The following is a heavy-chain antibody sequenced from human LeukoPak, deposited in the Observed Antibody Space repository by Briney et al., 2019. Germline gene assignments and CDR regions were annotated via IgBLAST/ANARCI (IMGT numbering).Heavy chain of an antibody. CDR3: ARDRYYYGSGNRGTDRGMDV. V-gene: IGHV3-53*01. J-gene: IGHJ6*02. Sequence: GGSLRLSCAASGFTVSSNYMSWVRQAPGKGLEWVSVIYSGGSTYYADSVKGRFTISRDNSKNTLYLQMNSLRAEDTAVYYCARDRYYYGSGNRGTDRGMDVWGQGTTGTVS. CDR1: GFTVSSNY. D-gene: IGHD3-10*01. CDR2: IYSGGST.